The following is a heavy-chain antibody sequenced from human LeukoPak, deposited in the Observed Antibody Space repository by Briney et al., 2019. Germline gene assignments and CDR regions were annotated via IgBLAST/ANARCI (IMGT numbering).Heavy chain of an antibody. CDR2: ISYDGSNK. J-gene: IGHJ5*02. V-gene: IGHV3-30-3*01. CDR3: ARELDLTSRWFDP. Sequence: PGGSLRLSCAASGFTFSSYAMHWVRQAPGKGLEWVAVISYDGSNKYYADSVKGRFTISRDNAKNSLYLQMNSLRAEDTAVYYCARELDLTSRWFDPWGQGTLVTVSS. CDR1: GFTFSSYA. D-gene: IGHD1-1*01.